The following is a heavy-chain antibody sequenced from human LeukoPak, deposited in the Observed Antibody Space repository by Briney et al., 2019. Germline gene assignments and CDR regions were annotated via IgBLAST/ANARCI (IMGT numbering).Heavy chain of an antibody. J-gene: IGHJ4*02. Sequence: GGSLRLSCAASGFAFSNYDMLWVRQATGKGLEWVSAINTAADTYYPDSVKGRFTISRDNAKNLLYLQMNSLRAEDTAVYYCARGSGSGWSWGTNYFDYWGQGTLVTVSS. CDR1: GFAFSNYD. CDR2: INTAADT. V-gene: IGHV3-13*04. CDR3: ARGSGSGWSWGTNYFDY. D-gene: IGHD6-19*01.